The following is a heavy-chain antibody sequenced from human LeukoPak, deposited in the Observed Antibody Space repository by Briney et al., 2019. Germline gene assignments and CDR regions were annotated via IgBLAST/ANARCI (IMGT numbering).Heavy chain of an antibody. CDR3: AREDGDCSSTSCYRGADY. Sequence: GRSLRLSCAASGFTFSSYAMHWVRQAPGKGLKWVAVISYDGSNKYYADSVKGRFTISRDNSKNTLYLQMNSLRAEDTAVYYCAREDGDCSSTSCYRGADYWGQGTLVTVSS. V-gene: IGHV3-30*04. D-gene: IGHD2-2*01. J-gene: IGHJ4*02. CDR2: ISYDGSNK. CDR1: GFTFSSYA.